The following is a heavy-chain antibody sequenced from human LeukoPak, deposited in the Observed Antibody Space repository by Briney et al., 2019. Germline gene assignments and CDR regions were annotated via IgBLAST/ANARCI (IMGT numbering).Heavy chain of an antibody. Sequence: PGRSLRLSGVASEFTFSDHPFYWFRQSPDKGLEWVALIGSDGTKKYYADSVQGRFTVSRENSKNTLFLQMNTLRADDTAVYFCARQMTSTRLFDSWGQGTLVTVSS. CDR1: EFTFSDHP. D-gene: IGHD5/OR15-5a*01. J-gene: IGHJ4*02. CDR3: ARQMTSTRLFDS. CDR2: IGSDGTKK. V-gene: IGHV3-30*04.